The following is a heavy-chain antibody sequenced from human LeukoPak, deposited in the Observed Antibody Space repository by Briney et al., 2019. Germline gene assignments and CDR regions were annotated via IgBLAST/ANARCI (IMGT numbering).Heavy chain of an antibody. V-gene: IGHV4-61*02. D-gene: IGHD3-22*01. CDR2: IYTSGST. CDR1: GGSISSSSYY. J-gene: IGHJ5*02. CDR3: ARGLLLA. Sequence: SETLSLTCTVSGGSISSSSYYWSWIRQPAGKGLEWIGRIYTSGSTNYNPPLKSRVTISVDTSKNQFSLKLSSVTAADTAVYYCARGLLLAWGQGTLVTVSS.